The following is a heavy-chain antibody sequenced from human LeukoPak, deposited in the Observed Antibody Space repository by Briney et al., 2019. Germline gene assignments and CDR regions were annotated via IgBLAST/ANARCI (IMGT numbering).Heavy chain of an antibody. J-gene: IGHJ4*02. CDR3: AKDRDDYGDS. CDR2: IRYDGSNK. D-gene: IGHD3-10*01. Sequence: GGSLRLPCAASGFTFSSYGMHWVRQAPGKGLEWVAFIRYDGSNKYYADSVKGRSTISRDNSKNTLYLQMNSLRAEDTAVYYCAKDRDDYGDSWGQGTLVTVSS. V-gene: IGHV3-30*02. CDR1: GFTFSSYG.